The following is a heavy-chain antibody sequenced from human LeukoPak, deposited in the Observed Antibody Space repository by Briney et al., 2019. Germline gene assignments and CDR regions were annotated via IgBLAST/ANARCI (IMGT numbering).Heavy chain of an antibody. CDR2: IYTSGST. CDR3: ASKPGLTGYYTG. CDR1: GDSISSGDYY. J-gene: IGHJ4*02. V-gene: IGHV4-61*02. Sequence: SQTLSLTCTVSGDSISSGDYYWSWIRQPAGKGLEWIGRIYTSGSTKYNPSLKSRVTFSVDTSKTQFSLKLSSVTAADTAVYYCASKPGLTGYYTGWGQGTLVTVSS. D-gene: IGHD3-9*01.